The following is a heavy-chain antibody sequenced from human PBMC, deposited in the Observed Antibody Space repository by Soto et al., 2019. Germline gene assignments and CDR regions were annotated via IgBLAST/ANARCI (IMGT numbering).Heavy chain of an antibody. Sequence: QVQLVQSGAEVKKPGASVKVSCKASGYTFTSYGISWVRQAPGQGLEWMGWISAYNGNTNYAQKLQGRVTMTTDTPRSIASMELSSLRCDEAAVYDYAGDRAIFDYWGQGTLVTVSS. CDR1: GYTFTSYG. CDR2: ISAYNGNT. J-gene: IGHJ4*02. V-gene: IGHV1-18*01. CDR3: AGDRAIFDY.